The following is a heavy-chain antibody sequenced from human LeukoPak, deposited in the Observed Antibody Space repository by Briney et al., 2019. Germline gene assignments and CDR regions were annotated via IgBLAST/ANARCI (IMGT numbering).Heavy chain of an antibody. J-gene: IGHJ5*01. CDR2: IFEIGNT. CDR3: VRGMMPDWFDF. V-gene: IGHV4-59*01. CDR1: GGSINNYY. Sequence: PSETLSLTCSVSGGSINNYYWTWIRQPPGKGLEWVGYIFEIGNTNYNPSLKSRVTVSLETSKNQFSLRLNSVTAADTAVYYCVRGMMPDWFDFWGQGTLVTVSS. D-gene: IGHD2-2*01.